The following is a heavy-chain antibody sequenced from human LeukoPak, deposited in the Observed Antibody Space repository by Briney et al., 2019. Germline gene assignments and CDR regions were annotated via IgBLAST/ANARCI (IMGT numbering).Heavy chain of an antibody. V-gene: IGHV3-30-3*01. CDR1: GXTFSRXX. D-gene: IGHD2-2*01. Sequence: ASGXTFSRXXMHWVRQXXGXXLEWVAVISYDGSNKYYADSVKGRFTISRDNSKNTLYLQMNSLRAEDTAVYYCAREGYCSSTTCPLPDYWGQGTLVTVSS. CDR3: AREGYCSSTTCPLPDY. CDR2: ISYDGSNK. J-gene: IGHJ4*02.